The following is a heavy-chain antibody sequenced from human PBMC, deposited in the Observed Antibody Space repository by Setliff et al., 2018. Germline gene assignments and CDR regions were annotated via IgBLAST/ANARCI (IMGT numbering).Heavy chain of an antibody. CDR1: GFTFSTYW. J-gene: IGHJ6*02. CDR3: ARFTGTTPYYYGMDV. CDR2: IKQDGSEK. Sequence: PGGSLRLSCAASGFTFSTYWMSWVRQAPGKGLEWVANIKQDGSEKYYVDSVKGRFSISRDNAKNSLYLQMNSLRAADTAVYYCARFTGTTPYYYGMDVWGQGTTVTVSS. V-gene: IGHV3-7*03. D-gene: IGHD1-7*01.